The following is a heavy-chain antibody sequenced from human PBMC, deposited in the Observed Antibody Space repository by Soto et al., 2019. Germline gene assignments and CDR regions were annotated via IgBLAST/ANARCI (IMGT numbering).Heavy chain of an antibody. CDR3: AGGGGGQLWTNYYYGMDV. V-gene: IGHV1-69*01. CDR1: GGTFSSYA. J-gene: IGHJ6*02. CDR2: IIPIFGTA. Sequence: QVQLVQSGAEVKKPGSSVKVSCKASGGTFSSYAISWVRQAPGQGLEWMGGIIPIFGTANYAQKFQGRVTITADESTSTAYMGRGSLRSEDTAVYYWAGGGGGQLWTNYYYGMDVWGQGTTVTVSS. D-gene: IGHD5-18*01.